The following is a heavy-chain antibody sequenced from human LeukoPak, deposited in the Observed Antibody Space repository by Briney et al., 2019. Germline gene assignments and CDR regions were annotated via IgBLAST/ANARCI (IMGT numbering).Heavy chain of an antibody. CDR2: IYYSGST. CDR1: GGSISSYY. V-gene: IGHV4-59*01. D-gene: IGHD6-13*01. CDR3: AREGSSSWFDY. J-gene: IGHJ4*02. Sequence: SETLSLTCTVSGGSISSYYWSWIRQPPGKGLEWIGYIYYSGSTNYNPSLKSRATISVDTSKNQFSLKLSSVTAADTAVYYCAREGSSSWFDYWGQGTLVTVSS.